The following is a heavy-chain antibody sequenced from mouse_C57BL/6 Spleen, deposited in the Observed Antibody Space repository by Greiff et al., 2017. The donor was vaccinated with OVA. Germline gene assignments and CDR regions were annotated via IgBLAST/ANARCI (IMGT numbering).Heavy chain of an antibody. CDR2: IYPGSGNT. J-gene: IGHJ3*01. Sequence: QVQLKESGAELVRPGASVKLSCKASGYTFPASFITWLKQRPGQGLEWIERIYPGSGNTYYNEKFKGKATLTAEKSSSTAYMQLSSLTSEDSAVYFCAYDYDVPWFAYWGQGTLVTVSA. V-gene: IGHV1-76*01. CDR3: AYDYDVPWFAY. CDR1: GYTFPASF. D-gene: IGHD2-4*01.